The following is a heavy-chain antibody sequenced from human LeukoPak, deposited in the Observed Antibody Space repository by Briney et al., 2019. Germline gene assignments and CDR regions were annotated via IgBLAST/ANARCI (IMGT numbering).Heavy chain of an antibody. V-gene: IGHV3-53*01. D-gene: IGHD1-26*01. Sequence: PGGSPRLSCAASGFTVSNKYMSWVRQAPGKGLEWVSVIYSGGSTYYADSVKGRFTISRDNSKNTIYLQMNSLRAEDTAVYYCARDRGVGTNLGFDYWGQGTLVTVSS. CDR2: IYSGGST. CDR3: ARDRGVGTNLGFDY. CDR1: GFTVSNKY. J-gene: IGHJ4*02.